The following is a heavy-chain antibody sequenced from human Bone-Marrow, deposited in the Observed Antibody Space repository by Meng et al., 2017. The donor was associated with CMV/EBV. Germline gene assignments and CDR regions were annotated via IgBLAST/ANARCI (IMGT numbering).Heavy chain of an antibody. CDR2: ISPNSGDT. J-gene: IGHJ3*02. CDR3: ARDWYSGSFHAFDI. Sequence: ASVKVSCKASGYTFTGYYMHWVRQAPGQGLEWMGWISPNSGDTNYAQKFQGRVTMTRDTSISTAYMELSRLRSDDTAVYYCARDWYSGSFHAFDIWGQGTRVTVSS. D-gene: IGHD1-26*01. V-gene: IGHV1-2*02. CDR1: GYTFTGYY.